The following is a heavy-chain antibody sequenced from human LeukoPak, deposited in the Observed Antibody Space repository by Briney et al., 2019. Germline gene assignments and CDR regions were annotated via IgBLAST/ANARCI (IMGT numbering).Heavy chain of an antibody. J-gene: IGHJ6*02. CDR2: ISSSSSRI. D-gene: IGHD3-16*02. CDR1: GFTFSSYS. Sequence: GGSLRLSCAASGFTFSSYSMNWVRQAPGKGLEWVSSISSSSSRIYYADSVKGRFTISRDNAKNSLYLHMNSLRAEDTAVYYCARAGDYVWGSYPHGMDVWGQGTTVTVSS. CDR3: ARAGDYVWGSYPHGMDV. V-gene: IGHV3-21*01.